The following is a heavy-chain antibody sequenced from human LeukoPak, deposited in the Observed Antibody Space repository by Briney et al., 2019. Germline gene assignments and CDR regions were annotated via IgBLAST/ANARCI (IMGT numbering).Heavy chain of an antibody. J-gene: IGHJ4*02. CDR1: GGSVSSVGYY. V-gene: IGHV4-61*08. Sequence: SETLSLTCTVSGGSVSSVGYYWSWIRQPPGKGLEWIGYIYNSGSNNYTPSLKSRVTISLDTSKNQFSLNLDSVTAADTAVYYCARGYSGSLFDYWGQGSLVTVSS. CDR2: IYNSGSN. D-gene: IGHD1-26*01. CDR3: ARGYSGSLFDY.